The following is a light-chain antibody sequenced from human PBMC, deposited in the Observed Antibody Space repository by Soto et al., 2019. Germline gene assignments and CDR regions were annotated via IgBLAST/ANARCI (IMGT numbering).Light chain of an antibody. J-gene: IGKJ1*01. CDR3: QQYGSSPPWT. CDR2: GAS. Sequence: TPPRRTQSLSPGESVTLSCPAIQSVSSSYLAWYQQKPGQAPRLLIYGASSRATGIPDRFSGSGSGTDFTLTISRLEPEDFAVYYCQQYGSSPPWTFGQGTKVDIK. V-gene: IGKV3-20*01. CDR1: QSVSSSY.